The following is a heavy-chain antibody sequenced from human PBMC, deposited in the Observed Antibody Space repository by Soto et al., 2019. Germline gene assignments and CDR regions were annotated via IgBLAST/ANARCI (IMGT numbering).Heavy chain of an antibody. Sequence: PSETLSLTCTVSGGSISSGDYYWSWIRQPPGKGLEWIGYIYYSGSTYYNPSLKSRVTISVDTSKNQFSLKLSSVTAADTAVYYCARESPSEWGYLDYWGQGTLVTVSS. CDR1: GGSISSGDYY. J-gene: IGHJ4*02. CDR3: ARESPSEWGYLDY. CDR2: IYYSGST. V-gene: IGHV4-30-4*01. D-gene: IGHD1-26*01.